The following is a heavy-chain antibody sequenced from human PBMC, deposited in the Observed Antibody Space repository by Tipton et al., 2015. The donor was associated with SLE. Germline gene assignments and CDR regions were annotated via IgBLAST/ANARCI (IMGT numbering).Heavy chain of an antibody. CDR2: INSDGSST. J-gene: IGHJ6*02. CDR1: GFTFSSYW. V-gene: IGHV3-74*01. CDR3: AGGYTPYGMDV. D-gene: IGHD2-2*02. Sequence: SLRLSCAASGFTFSSYWMHWVRQAPGKGLVWVSRINSDGSSTSYADSVKGRFTISRDNAKNTLYLQMNSLRAEDTAVYYCAGGYTPYGMDVWGQGTTVTVSS.